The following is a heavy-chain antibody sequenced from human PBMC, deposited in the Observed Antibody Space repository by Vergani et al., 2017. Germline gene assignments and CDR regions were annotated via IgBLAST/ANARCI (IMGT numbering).Heavy chain of an antibody. J-gene: IGHJ4*02. CDR2: ISWNSGSI. V-gene: IGHV3-9*01. CDR3: AKEKFPGYCSGGSCYSCDY. CDR1: GFTFDDYA. Sequence: EVQLVESGGGLVQPGRSLRLSCAASGFTFDDYAMHWVRQAPGKGLEWVSGISWNSGSIGYADSVKGRFTISRDNAKNSLYLQMNSLRAEDTALYYCAKEKFPGYCSGGSCYSCDYWGQGTLVTVSS. D-gene: IGHD2-15*01.